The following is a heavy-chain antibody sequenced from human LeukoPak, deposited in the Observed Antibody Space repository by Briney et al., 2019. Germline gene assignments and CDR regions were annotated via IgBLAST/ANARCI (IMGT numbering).Heavy chain of an antibody. CDR1: GYTFTSYY. V-gene: IGHV1-46*01. J-gene: IGHJ4*02. Sequence: GASVKVSCKASGYTFTSYYMHWVRQAPGQGLEWMGIINPSGGSTSYAQKFQGRVTMTRDTSTSTVYMELSSLRSEDTAVYYCARDPVSYGSHWYFDYWGQGTLVTVSS. CDR3: ARDPVSYGSHWYFDY. D-gene: IGHD5-18*01. CDR2: INPSGGST.